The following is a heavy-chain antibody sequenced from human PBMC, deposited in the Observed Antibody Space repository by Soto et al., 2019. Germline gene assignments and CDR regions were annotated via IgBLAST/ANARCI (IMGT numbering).Heavy chain of an antibody. CDR2: INAGNGNT. J-gene: IGHJ4*02. Sequence: SVKLTCKDSGYALTSYALHWVRQAPGQRLEWMGWINAGNGNTKYSQKFQGRVTITRDTSASTAYMELSSLRSEDTAVYYCARGPMVRGVTRPPYVYWGQGTLVTVSS. CDR1: GYALTSYA. CDR3: ARGPMVRGVTRPPYVY. V-gene: IGHV1-3*01. D-gene: IGHD3-10*01.